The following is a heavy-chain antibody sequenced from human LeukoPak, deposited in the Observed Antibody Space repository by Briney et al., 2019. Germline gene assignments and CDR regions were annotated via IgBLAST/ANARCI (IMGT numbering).Heavy chain of an antibody. V-gene: IGHV4-59*08. D-gene: IGHD2-21*01. CDR1: RGSISTHY. CDR3: ARLSCAGVSCFDY. CDR2: ISYSGST. J-gene: IGHJ4*02. Sequence: SETLSLTCSVSRGSISTHYWSWLRQPPGQGLEWIGYISYSGSTNYNPSLKSRVTISVDTSKSQFSLKLSSMTAADTAVYYCARLSCAGVSCFDYWGQGALVTVSS.